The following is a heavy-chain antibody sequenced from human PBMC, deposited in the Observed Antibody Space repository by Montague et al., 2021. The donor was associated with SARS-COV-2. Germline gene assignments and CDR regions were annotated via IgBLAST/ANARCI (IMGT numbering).Heavy chain of an antibody. CDR3: ARTNYDFWRGHQRGGAFDF. CDR2: LFYSVNT. D-gene: IGHD3-3*01. CDR1: GGSISSSDYY. V-gene: IGHV4-39*01. J-gene: IGHJ3*01. Sequence: SETLSLTCTVSGGSISSSDYYWGWIRQPPGKGLEWIGSLFYSVNTYYNPSLKSRVTISVDTSKNQFSLKLSSVTAADTAVYYCARTNYDFWRGHQRGGAFDFWGQGTMVTVSS.